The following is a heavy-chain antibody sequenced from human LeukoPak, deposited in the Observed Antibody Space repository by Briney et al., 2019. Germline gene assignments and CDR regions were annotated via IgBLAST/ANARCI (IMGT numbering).Heavy chain of an antibody. CDR1: GFTFSSYA. J-gene: IGHJ3*02. Sequence: RSGGSLRLSCAASGFTFSSYAMSWVRQAPGKGLEWVSAISGSGGSTYYADSVRGRFTISRDNSKNTLYLQMNSLRAEDTAVYYCAKGPEDRYYYGSGSYYPEIAFDIWGQGTMVTASS. CDR2: ISGSGGST. V-gene: IGHV3-23*01. D-gene: IGHD3-10*01. CDR3: AKGPEDRYYYGSGSYYPEIAFDI.